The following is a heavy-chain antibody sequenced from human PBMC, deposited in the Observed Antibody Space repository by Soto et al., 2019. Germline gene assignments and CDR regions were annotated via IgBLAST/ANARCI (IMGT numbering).Heavy chain of an antibody. CDR1: GASVTSGGYY. J-gene: IGHJ4*02. D-gene: IGHD6-25*01. CDR3: ASGYTYPSDY. V-gene: IGHV4-31*03. Sequence: QVQLQESGPGLVKPSQTLSVTCTVSGASVTSGGYYWTWIRQHSGKGLEWIGHIYSDGRTYYSPSLKSRLTISLLMSTNQFSLRLTSVTVAGTAVYYCASGYTYPSDYWGQGTLVAVSS. CDR2: IYSDGRT.